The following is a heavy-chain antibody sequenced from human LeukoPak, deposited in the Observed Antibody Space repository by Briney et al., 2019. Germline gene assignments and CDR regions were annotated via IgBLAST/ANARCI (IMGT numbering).Heavy chain of an antibody. CDR3: AKDLRFGEFFDY. J-gene: IGHJ4*02. D-gene: IGHD3-10*01. Sequence: GGSLRLSCAASGFTFSSYAMSWVRQAPGKGLEWVSAISGSGGSTYYADAVKGRFTISRDNSKNTLYLQMNSLRAEDTAVYYCAKDLRFGEFFDYWGQGTLVTVSS. V-gene: IGHV3-23*01. CDR2: ISGSGGST. CDR1: GFTFSSYA.